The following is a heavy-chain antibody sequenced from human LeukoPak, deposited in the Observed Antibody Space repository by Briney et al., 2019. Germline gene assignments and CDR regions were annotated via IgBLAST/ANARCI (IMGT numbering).Heavy chain of an antibody. J-gene: IGHJ4*02. D-gene: IGHD3-10*01. CDR3: ARGKPTQLYYYGSGSFNFDY. CDR1: GFTFSSYE. Sequence: GGSLRLSCAASGFTFSSYEMNWVRQAPGKGLEGVSYISSSGSTIYYADSVKGRVTISRDKAKNTQYLQMNRLRAEDTAVYYCARGKPTQLYYYGSGSFNFDYWGQGTLVTVSS. CDR2: ISSSGSTI. V-gene: IGHV3-48*03.